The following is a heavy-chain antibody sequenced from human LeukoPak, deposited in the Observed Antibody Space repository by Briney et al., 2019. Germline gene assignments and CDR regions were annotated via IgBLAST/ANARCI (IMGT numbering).Heavy chain of an antibody. J-gene: IGHJ5*02. CDR1: GGSISTYY. V-gene: IGHV4-59*01. CDR3: AGLGASGNGYLSWFDP. D-gene: IGHD3-22*01. CDR2: IYYSGNS. Sequence: KPSETLSLTCTVSGGSISTYYWSWIRQPPGKGLEWIGHIYYSGNSNYNPSLKSRVTISVDTSKNQFSLKLSSVTAADTAVYYCAGLGASGNGYLSWFDPWGQGTLVTVSS.